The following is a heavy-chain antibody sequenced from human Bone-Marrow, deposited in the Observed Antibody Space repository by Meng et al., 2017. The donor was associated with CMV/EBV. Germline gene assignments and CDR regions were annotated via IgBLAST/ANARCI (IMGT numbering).Heavy chain of an antibody. CDR2: IRYDGSNK. CDR1: GFTFSSYG. V-gene: IGHV3-30*02. CDR3: ARRVAATPHLNWFAP. D-gene: IGHD2-15*01. J-gene: IGHJ5*02. Sequence: GGSLRLSCAASGFTFSSYGMHWVRQAPGKGLEWVAFIRYDGSNKYYADSVKGRFTISRDNSKNTLYLQMNSLRAEDTAVYYCARRVAATPHLNWFAPWGQGTLVTVSS.